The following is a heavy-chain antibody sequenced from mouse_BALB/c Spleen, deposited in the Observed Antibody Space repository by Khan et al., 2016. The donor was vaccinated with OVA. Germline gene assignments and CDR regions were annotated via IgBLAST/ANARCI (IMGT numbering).Heavy chain of an antibody. CDR1: GYTFTSYY. CDR3: ARSVYGNPFAY. CDR2: INPSNGVS. Sequence: QVQLQQPGAELGKPGASVKISCKASGYTFTSYYLYWVKQRPGQGLEWIGGINPSNGVSHFNEKFKSKATLTVDKSSSTAYMQLNSLTSEDSAVYYCARSVYGNPFAYWGQGTLVTVST. D-gene: IGHD2-1*01. V-gene: IGHV1S81*02. J-gene: IGHJ3*01.